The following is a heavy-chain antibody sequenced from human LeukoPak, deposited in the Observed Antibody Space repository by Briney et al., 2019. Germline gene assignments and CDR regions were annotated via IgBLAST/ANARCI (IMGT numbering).Heavy chain of an antibody. CDR2: IYLARSQQ. D-gene: IGHD4-11*01. J-gene: IGHJ4*02. V-gene: IGHV3-7*01. CDR1: RFTFSSYW. Sequence: PGGCLRLSRAASRFTFSSYWMTWVRQAPGRRAEGVANIYLARSQQYSVASLNARSTVSRDNAKKSFYLKMNYLRAEDTAVYYWVKWGPYCSNHYCPAIESWGQGTLVTVSS. CDR3: VKWGPYCSNHYCPAIES.